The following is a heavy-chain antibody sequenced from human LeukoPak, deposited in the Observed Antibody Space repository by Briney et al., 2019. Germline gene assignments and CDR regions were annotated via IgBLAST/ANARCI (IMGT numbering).Heavy chain of an antibody. CDR1: GFTFSSYG. D-gene: IGHD5-24*01. CDR2: ISYDGSNK. CDR3: AKDRWLQGYFDY. J-gene: IGHJ4*02. Sequence: PGGSLRLSCAASGFTFSSYGMHWVRQAPGKGLEWVAVISYDGSNKYYADSVKGRFTISRDNSKNTLYLQMNSLRAEDTAVYYCAKDRWLQGYFDYWGQGTLVTVSS. V-gene: IGHV3-30*18.